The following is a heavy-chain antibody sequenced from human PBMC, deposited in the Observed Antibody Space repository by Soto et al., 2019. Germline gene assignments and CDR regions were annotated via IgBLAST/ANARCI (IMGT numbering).Heavy chain of an antibody. D-gene: IGHD5-18*01. Sequence: GGSLRLSCAASGFTFSSYSMNWVRQAPGKGLEWISYISSSSSTTDYADSVKGRFTISRDDAKNSLYLQMNSLRDEETAVYYCVIDAEWGKTALVGYWGQGTQVTSPQ. V-gene: IGHV3-48*02. CDR2: ISSSSSTT. J-gene: IGHJ4*02. CDR1: GFTFSSYS. CDR3: VIDAEWGKTALVGY.